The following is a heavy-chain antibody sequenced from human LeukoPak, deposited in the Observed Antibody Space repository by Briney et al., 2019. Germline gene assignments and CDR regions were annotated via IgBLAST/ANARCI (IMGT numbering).Heavy chain of an antibody. CDR3: ARGGGYSYWSSDY. Sequence: GGSLRLSCAAPGFTFSSYWMHWVRVAPGKGRLWVSRINIVGSSISYADSVKGRFTISRDNAKNTLYLQMNSLRAEDTAVYYCARGGGYSYWSSDYWGQGTLVTVSS. CDR1: GFTFSSYW. V-gene: IGHV3-74*01. CDR2: INIVGSSI. D-gene: IGHD5-18*01. J-gene: IGHJ4*02.